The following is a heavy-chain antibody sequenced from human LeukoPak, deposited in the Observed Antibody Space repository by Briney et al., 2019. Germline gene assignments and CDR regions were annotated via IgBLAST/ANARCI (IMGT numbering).Heavy chain of an antibody. CDR2: VYYSGIT. D-gene: IGHD3-22*01. Sequence: PSETLSLTCTVSGGSISSSSYYWGWIRQPPGKGLEWIGTVYYSGITYYNPSLKSRVTISVDTSKNQFSLKLSSVTAADTAVYYCGRQSYDSSASPMSFDFWGQGTLVTVSS. V-gene: IGHV4-39*01. J-gene: IGHJ4*02. CDR1: GGSISSSSYY. CDR3: GRQSYDSSASPMSFDF.